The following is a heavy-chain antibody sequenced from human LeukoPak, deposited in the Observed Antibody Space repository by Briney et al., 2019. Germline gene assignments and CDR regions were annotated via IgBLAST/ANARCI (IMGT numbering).Heavy chain of an antibody. CDR3: VRGPYGASISKWFDP. J-gene: IGHJ5*02. D-gene: IGHD4/OR15-4a*01. Sequence: SETLSLTCTVSRDSISGYSWSWIRQSPGGGLEWVGYIYYSGDTAYNPSLRSRVTLSVDTSKNQFSLQLRSVTTADTAVYYCVRGPYGASISKWFDPWGQGTQVIVSP. CDR1: RDSISGYS. V-gene: IGHV4-59*01. CDR2: IYYSGDT.